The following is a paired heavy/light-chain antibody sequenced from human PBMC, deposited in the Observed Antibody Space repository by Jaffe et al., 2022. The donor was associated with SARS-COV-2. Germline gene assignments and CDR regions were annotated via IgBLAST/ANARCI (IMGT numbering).Heavy chain of an antibody. J-gene: IGHJ4*02. CDR1: GYTFTTYA. Sequence: QVQLVQSGAEVKKPGASVKVSCKASGYTFTTYAMHWVRQAPGQGLEWMGWINSANGDTRYSQKFEGRIAITRDIFASTDYMELSSLRSEDTAVYYCAREMEVPGWPAGLWGQGTRVTVSS. CDR2: INSANGDT. CDR3: AREMEVPGWPAGL. D-gene: IGHD6-19*01. V-gene: IGHV1-3*01.
Light chain of an antibody. CDR3: QKCDTAPRT. Sequence: DIQMTQSPSSLSASVGDRVTITCRASQGISNYLAWYQQKPGKVPELLIYAASTLHSGVPSRFSGSGSGTDFSLTISSLQPEDVATYYCQKCDTAPRTFGQGTKVELK. CDR2: AAS. CDR1: QGISNY. J-gene: IGKJ1*01. V-gene: IGKV1-27*01.